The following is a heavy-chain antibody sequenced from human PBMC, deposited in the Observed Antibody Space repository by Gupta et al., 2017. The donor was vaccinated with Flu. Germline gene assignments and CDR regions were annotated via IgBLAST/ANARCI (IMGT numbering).Heavy chain of an antibody. D-gene: IGHD3-3*01. CDR2: INPNSGGT. CDR3: ARQYYEFWSGYPNIYGMDV. J-gene: IGHJ6*02. CDR1: GYTFTGYY. Sequence: QVQLVQSGAEVKKPGASVKVSCKASGYTFTGYYMHWVRQAPGQGLEWMGWINPNSGGTNYAQKFQGRVTMTRDTSISTAYMELSRLRSDDTAVYYCARQYYEFWSGYPNIYGMDVWGQGTTVTVAS. V-gene: IGHV1-2*02.